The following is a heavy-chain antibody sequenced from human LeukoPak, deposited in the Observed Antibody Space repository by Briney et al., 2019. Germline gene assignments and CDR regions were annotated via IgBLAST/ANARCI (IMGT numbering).Heavy chain of an antibody. J-gene: IGHJ4*02. D-gene: IGHD1-26*01. CDR2: INLDGNDK. CDR1: GFIFSSHW. CDR3: VRSGSYFSK. V-gene: IGHV3-7*01. Sequence: PGGSLRLSCAASGFIFSSHWMGWVRQAPGKGLEWVANINLDGNDKNYVDSVKGRFTISRDNAKNSLYLQMNSLRAEDTAMYYCVRSGSYFSKWGQGTLVTVSS.